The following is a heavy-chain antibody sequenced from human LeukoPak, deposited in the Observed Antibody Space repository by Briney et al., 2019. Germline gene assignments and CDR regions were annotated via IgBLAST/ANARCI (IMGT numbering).Heavy chain of an antibody. CDR1: GGSIGSSSYY. J-gene: IGHJ4*02. CDR2: IYYSGST. Sequence: PSETLSLTCTVSGGSIGSSSYYWGWIRQPPGKGLNWIGSIYYSGSTYYNPSLKSRVTISVDTSKNQFSLKLSSVTAADTAVYYCASCLSIAVAGIFDYWGQGTLVTVSS. D-gene: IGHD6-19*01. CDR3: ASCLSIAVAGIFDY. V-gene: IGHV4-39*07.